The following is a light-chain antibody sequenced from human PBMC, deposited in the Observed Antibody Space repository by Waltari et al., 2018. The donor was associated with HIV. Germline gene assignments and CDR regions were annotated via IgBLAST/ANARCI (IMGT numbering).Light chain of an antibody. Sequence: LTQSPSASASLGASVKLTCTLNIAHSTYAIAWHQQQQQKGVRYVMKGKSDSSQHKGAGSSDRFSGYSSWAERDLAISGLESEEEADYYCKTWGTGIWVFGGGTKLTVL. J-gene: IGLJ3*02. CDR1: IAHSTYA. CDR3: KTWGTGIWV. CDR2: GKSDSSQ. V-gene: IGLV4-69*01.